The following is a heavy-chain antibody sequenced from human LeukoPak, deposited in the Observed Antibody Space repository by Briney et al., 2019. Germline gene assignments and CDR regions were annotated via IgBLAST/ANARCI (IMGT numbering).Heavy chain of an antibody. J-gene: IGHJ4*02. Sequence: GESLKISCKGSGYSFTNYWIGWVRKMPGKGLEWMGTIDPSDSYTNYSPSFQGHVTISADKSISTAYLQWSSLKASDTAMYYCARHDYSNGCDYWGQGTLVTVSS. CDR3: ARHDYSNGCDY. V-gene: IGHV5-10-1*01. D-gene: IGHD4-11*01. CDR2: IDPSDSYT. CDR1: GYSFTNYW.